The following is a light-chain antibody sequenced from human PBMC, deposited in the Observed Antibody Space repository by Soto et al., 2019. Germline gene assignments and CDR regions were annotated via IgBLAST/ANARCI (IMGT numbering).Light chain of an antibody. Sequence: DIQMTQSPCSLSASVGDRVTITYLSSQSISSYLNWYQQKPGKAPKLLIYAESSLPSGVPSRFSGSGSGTDFTLTISSLQPEDFATYYCQQSYSTFWTFGQGTKVDIK. CDR1: QSISSY. J-gene: IGKJ1*01. CDR2: AES. CDR3: QQSYSTFWT. V-gene: IGKV1-39*01.